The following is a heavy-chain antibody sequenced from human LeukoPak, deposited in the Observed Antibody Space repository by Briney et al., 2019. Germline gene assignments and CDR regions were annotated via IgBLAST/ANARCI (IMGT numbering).Heavy chain of an antibody. CDR2: ISRSSSAI. Sequence: GGSLRLSCAASGFTFSYYSMNWVRQAPGKGLEWVSYISRSSSAIYYADSVKGRFTISRDNAKNSLFLQMNSLRDEDTAVYYCARDPYSYDTSGPKPFDYWGQGTLVTVSS. V-gene: IGHV3-48*02. D-gene: IGHD3-3*01. J-gene: IGHJ4*02. CDR3: ARDPYSYDTSGPKPFDY. CDR1: GFTFSYYS.